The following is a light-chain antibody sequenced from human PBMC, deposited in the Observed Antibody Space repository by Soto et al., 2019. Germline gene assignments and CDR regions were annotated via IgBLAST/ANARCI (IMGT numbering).Light chain of an antibody. CDR3: QQRSNWPPLFT. V-gene: IGKV3-11*01. CDR1: QSVSSY. J-gene: IGKJ3*01. CDR2: DAS. Sequence: EIVLTQSPATLSLSPGERATLSCRASQSVSSYLAWYQQKPGQAPRLLIYDASNRATGIPARFSGSGSGTEFTLTISRLEPEDFAVYYCQQRSNWPPLFTFGPGTKVDIK.